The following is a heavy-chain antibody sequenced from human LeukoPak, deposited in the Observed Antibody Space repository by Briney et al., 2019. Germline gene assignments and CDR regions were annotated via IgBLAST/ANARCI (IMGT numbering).Heavy chain of an antibody. CDR3: ARERSRGAVRDAFDI. J-gene: IGHJ3*02. V-gene: IGHV4-30-2*01. CDR1: GRSISSGVDS. Sequence: SETVSLTCAVSGRSISSGVDSWTWIRQPPGKGLEWIGHIYHTGSTYYHPSLKSQVTISVDRSKNQFSLKLSSVTAADTAVYYCARERSRGAVRDAFDIWGQGAMVTVSS. CDR2: IYHTGST. D-gene: IGHD4-17*01.